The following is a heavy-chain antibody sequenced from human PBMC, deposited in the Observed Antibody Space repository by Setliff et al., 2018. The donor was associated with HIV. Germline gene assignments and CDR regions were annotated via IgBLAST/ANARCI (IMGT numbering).Heavy chain of an antibody. CDR1: GFNVGDSY. CDR3: AKSPAGAYCNGNCYFDY. CDR2: IYADGNT. V-gene: IGHV3-53*01. D-gene: IGHD2-21*02. Sequence: PGGSLRLSCAVSGFNVGDSYMRWARQSPGKGLEWVSVIYADGNTYYAESVKGRFVNSRDVSKNTLFLQMNNLRADDTALYYCAKSPAGAYCNGNCYFDYWGQGIMVTVSS. J-gene: IGHJ4*02.